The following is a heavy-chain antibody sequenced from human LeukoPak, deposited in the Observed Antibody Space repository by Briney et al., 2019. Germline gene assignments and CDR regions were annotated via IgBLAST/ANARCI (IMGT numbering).Heavy chain of an antibody. CDR2: IIPIFGTA. CDR3: ARRPGPRYCSGGSRKYYFDY. CDR1: GGTFSSYA. Sequence: SVEVSCKASGGTFSSYAISWVRQAPGQGLEWMGGIIPIFGTANYAQKFQGRVTITADKSTSTAYMELSSLRSEATAVYYCARRPGPRYCSGGSRKYYFDYWGQGTLVTVSS. J-gene: IGHJ4*02. V-gene: IGHV1-69*06. D-gene: IGHD2-15*01.